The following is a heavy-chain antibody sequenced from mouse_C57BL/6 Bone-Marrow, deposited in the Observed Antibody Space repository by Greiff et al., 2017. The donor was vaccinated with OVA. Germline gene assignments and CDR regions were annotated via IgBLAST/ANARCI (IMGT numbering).Heavy chain of an antibody. V-gene: IGHV1-81*01. J-gene: IGHJ3*01. CDR2: IYPRSGNT. CDR3: ARGYGSSSGFAD. CDR1: GYTFTSYG. D-gene: IGHD1-1*01. Sequence: VMLVESGAELARPGASVKLSCKASGYTFTSYGISWVKQRTGQGLEWIGEIYPRSGNTYYNEKFKGKATLTEDKSSSTAQMELRSLTSEDSAVYFCARGYGSSSGFADWGQGTLVTVSA.